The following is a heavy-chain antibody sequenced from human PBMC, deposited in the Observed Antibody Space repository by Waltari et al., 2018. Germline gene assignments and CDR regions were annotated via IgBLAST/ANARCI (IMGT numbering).Heavy chain of an antibody. D-gene: IGHD2-21*01. J-gene: IGHJ3*02. Sequence: QVQLVQSGAEVKKPGASVKVSCKASGYTFIAYYMYWVRQATGQGLEWMGGIITIVGTANYAQKFQGRVTITTDESTSTAYMELSSLRSEDTAVYYCARSPVVVIAGSPDAFDIWGQGTMVTVSS. V-gene: IGHV1-69*01. CDR2: IITIVGTA. CDR3: ARSPVVVIAGSPDAFDI. CDR1: GYTFIAYY.